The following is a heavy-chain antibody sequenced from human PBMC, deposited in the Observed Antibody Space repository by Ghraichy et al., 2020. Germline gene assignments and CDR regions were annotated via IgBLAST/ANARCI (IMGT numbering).Heavy chain of an antibody. CDR2: ISYDGSNK. CDR3: ARDPLRGGSYYYYYMDV. D-gene: IGHD3-16*01. CDR1: GFTFSSYA. Sequence: GESLNISCAASGFTFSSYAMHWVRQAPGKGLEWVAVISYDGSNKYYADSVKGRFTISRDNSKNTLYLQMNSLRAEDTAVYYCARDPLRGGSYYYYYMDVWGKGTTVTVSS. V-gene: IGHV3-30*04. J-gene: IGHJ6*03.